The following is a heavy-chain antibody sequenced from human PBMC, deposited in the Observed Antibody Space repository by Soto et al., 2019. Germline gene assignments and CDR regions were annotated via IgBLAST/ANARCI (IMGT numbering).Heavy chain of an antibody. Sequence: ASVKVSCKASGGTFGNYGISWLRQAPGQGLEWMGGTIPIFDTPHYAQKFRDRVTITADATSTAYMELTSLTSEDTATYYCARDREDGSGTKYNWFDSWGQGTLVTVSS. D-gene: IGHD3-10*01. CDR3: ARDREDGSGTKYNWFDS. CDR1: GGTFGNYG. J-gene: IGHJ5*01. V-gene: IGHV1-69*13. CDR2: TIPIFDTP.